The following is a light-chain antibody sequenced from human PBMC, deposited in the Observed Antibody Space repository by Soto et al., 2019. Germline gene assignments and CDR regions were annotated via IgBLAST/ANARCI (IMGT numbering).Light chain of an antibody. V-gene: IGKV1D-12*01. Sequence: DIKMTQSPSSVSASVGDRVTITCRASQGISSWLGWYQQKPGKAPKLLIYAASSMQSGIPSRFIGSGSGTDFTLTISSLQPEDFETYYCQQANSFPFTFGGGNKVEIK. CDR1: QGISSW. CDR3: QQANSFPFT. J-gene: IGKJ4*01. CDR2: AAS.